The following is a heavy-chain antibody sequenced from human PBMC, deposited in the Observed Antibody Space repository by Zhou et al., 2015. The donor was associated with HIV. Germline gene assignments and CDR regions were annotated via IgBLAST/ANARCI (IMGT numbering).Heavy chain of an antibody. CDR3: ARDRYCSSTSCYPFDY. J-gene: IGHJ4*02. CDR1: GYTFTGYY. CDR2: INPNSGGT. Sequence: QVQLVQSGAEVKKPGASVKVSCKASGYTFTGYYMHWVRQAPGQGLEWMGRINPNSGGTNYAQKFQGRVTMTRDTSISTAYMELSRLRSDDTAVYYCARDRYCSSTSCYPFDYWGQGTLVTVSS. D-gene: IGHD2-2*01. V-gene: IGHV1-2*06.